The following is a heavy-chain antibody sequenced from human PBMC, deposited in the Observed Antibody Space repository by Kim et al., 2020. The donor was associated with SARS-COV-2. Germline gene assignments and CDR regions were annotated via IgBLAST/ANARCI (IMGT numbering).Heavy chain of an antibody. D-gene: IGHD3-10*01. CDR3: ARDRGDYYGSGSYLDY. Sequence: SVKGRLTISRDNSKTTLYLQMNSLRAEDTAVYYCARDRGDYYGSGSYLDYWGQGTLVTVSS. V-gene: IGHV3-66*01. J-gene: IGHJ4*02.